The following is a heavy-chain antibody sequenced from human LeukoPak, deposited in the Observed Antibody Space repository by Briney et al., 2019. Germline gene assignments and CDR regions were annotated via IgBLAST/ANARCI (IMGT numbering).Heavy chain of an antibody. J-gene: IGHJ4*02. CDR3: ARAMNYYDRAFDY. CDR1: GGSFSGYY. V-gene: IGHV4-34*01. CDR2: INHSGST. D-gene: IGHD3-22*01. Sequence: SETLSLTCAVYGGSFSGYYWSWIRQPPGKGLEWIGEINHSGSTNYNPSLKSRVTISVDTSKNQFSLKLSSVTAADTAVYYCARAMNYYDRAFDYWGQGTLVTVSS.